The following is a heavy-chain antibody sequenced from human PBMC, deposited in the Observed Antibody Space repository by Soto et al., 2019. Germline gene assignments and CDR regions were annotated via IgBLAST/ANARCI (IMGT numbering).Heavy chain of an antibody. CDR1: GRSFIGNY. CDR2: INHSGST. D-gene: IGHD3-3*01. Sequence: SETLSLTCAVYGRSFIGNYCIFIRHPAFKWLEWIVEINHSGSTNYNPSLKSRVTISVDTSKNQFSLKLSSVTAADTAVYYCARNGSYYDFWSGYYFGGGMDVWGQGTTVTVSS. CDR3: ARNGSYYDFWSGYYFGGGMDV. V-gene: IGHV4-34*01. J-gene: IGHJ6*02.